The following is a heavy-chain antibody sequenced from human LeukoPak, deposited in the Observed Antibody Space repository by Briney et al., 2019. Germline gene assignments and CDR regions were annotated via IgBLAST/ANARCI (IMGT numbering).Heavy chain of an antibody. CDR1: GFTFSSYA. CDR2: ISGSGGST. J-gene: IGHJ4*02. V-gene: IGHV3-23*01. Sequence: QAGGSLRLSCAASGFTFSSYAMSWVRQAPGKGLEWVSAISGSGGSTYYADSVKGRFTISRDNSKNTLYLQMNSLRAEDTAVYFCARAAAAAHTGLYHFDFWGQGTLVTVSS. CDR3: ARAAAAAHTGLYHFDF. D-gene: IGHD6-13*01.